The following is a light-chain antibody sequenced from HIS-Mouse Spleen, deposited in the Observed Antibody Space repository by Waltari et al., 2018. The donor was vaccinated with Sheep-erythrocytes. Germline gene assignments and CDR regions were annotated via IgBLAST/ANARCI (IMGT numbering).Light chain of an antibody. CDR3: CSYAGSSTPWV. CDR2: EGS. CDR1: SSDVGSYNL. V-gene: IGLV2-23*01. J-gene: IGLJ3*02. Sequence: QSALTQPASVSGSPGQSITISCTGTSSDVGSYNLVSWYQQHPGKAPKLMSYEGSKQPSGVSTRFPGSKSGNTAYLTISGLQAEDEADYYCCSYAGSSTPWVFGGGTKLTVL.